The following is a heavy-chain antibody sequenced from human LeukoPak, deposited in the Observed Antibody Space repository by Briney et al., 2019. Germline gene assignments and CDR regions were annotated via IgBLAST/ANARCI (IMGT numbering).Heavy chain of an antibody. CDR2: ISSSSSYI. CDR1: GFTFSSYS. CDR3: ARDLRAVSARPSYYYDSSGYYDY. V-gene: IGHV3-21*01. D-gene: IGHD3-22*01. J-gene: IGHJ4*02. Sequence: GGSLRLSCAASGFTFSSYSMNWVRQAPGKGLEWVSSISSSSSYIYYADSVKGRFTISRDNAKNSLYLQMNSLRAEDTAVYYFARDLRAVSARPSYYYDSSGYYDYWGRGTLVTVSS.